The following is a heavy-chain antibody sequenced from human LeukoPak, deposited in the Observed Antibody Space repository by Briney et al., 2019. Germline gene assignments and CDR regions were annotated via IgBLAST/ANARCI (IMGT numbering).Heavy chain of an antibody. D-gene: IGHD5-12*01. J-gene: IGHJ4*02. CDR1: GGSISSYY. Sequence: SETLSLTCTVSGGSISSYYWSWIRQPPGKGLEWIGYIYTSGSTNYNPSLKSRVTISVDTSKNQFSLKLSSVTAADTAVYYCARRASRDYFDYWGQGTLVTVSS. V-gene: IGHV4-4*09. CDR3: ARRASRDYFDY. CDR2: IYTSGST.